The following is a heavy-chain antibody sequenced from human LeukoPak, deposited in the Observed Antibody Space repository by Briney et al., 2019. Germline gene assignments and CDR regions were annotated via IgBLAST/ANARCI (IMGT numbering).Heavy chain of an antibody. CDR1: GFNFSSYS. D-gene: IGHD2-2*01. CDR3: ARATRYCSSTSCYEADAFDI. CDR2: ISSSSSYI. Sequence: GGSLRLSCAASGFNFSSYSMNWVRQAPGKGLEWVSSISSSSSYIYYADSVKGRFTISRDNAKNSLYLQMNSLRAEDTAVYYCARATRYCSSTSCYEADAFDIWGQGTMVTVSS. J-gene: IGHJ3*02. V-gene: IGHV3-21*01.